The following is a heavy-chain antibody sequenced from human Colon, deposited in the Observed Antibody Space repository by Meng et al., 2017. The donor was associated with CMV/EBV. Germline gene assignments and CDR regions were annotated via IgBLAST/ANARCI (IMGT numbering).Heavy chain of an antibody. V-gene: IGHV5-51*01. CDR3: ARLSPGVGIGSLDV. CDR1: GYSFTSYW. D-gene: IGHD1-1*01. Sequence: GRSLRLSCKGSGYSFTSYWIGWVRQLPGKGLEWMGIIYPGDSDTRYSPSFQGQVTISADKSISTAYLQWSSLKASDTAMYYCARLSPGVGIGSLDVWGQGTLVTVSS. J-gene: IGHJ4*02. CDR2: IYPGDSDT.